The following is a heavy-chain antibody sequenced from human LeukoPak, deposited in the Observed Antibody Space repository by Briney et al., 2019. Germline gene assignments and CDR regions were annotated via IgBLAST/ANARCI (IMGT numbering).Heavy chain of an antibody. V-gene: IGHV3-53*01. CDR1: GFVVRNNY. J-gene: IGHJ6*03. CDR3: TKEYYYYMDV. CDR2: IRGGGTSGTT. Sequence: GGSLRPSCAASGFVVRNNYMNWVRQAPGKGLEWVSVIRGGGTSGTTYYADSVKGRFTISRDNSKNTLYLQMNSLRAEDTAVYYCTKEYYYYMDVWGKGTTVTVSS.